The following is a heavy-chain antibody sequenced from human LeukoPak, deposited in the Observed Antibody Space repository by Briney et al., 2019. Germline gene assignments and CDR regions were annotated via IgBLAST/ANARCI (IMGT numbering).Heavy chain of an antibody. J-gene: IGHJ4*02. Sequence: PSETLSLTCTVSGGSISSYYWSWIRQPPGKGLEWIGYIYYSGSTNYNPSLKSRVTISVDTSKNQFSLKLSSVTAADTAVYYCARDYSKYSSSWILFDYWGQGTLVTVSS. CDR2: IYYSGST. CDR1: GGSISSYY. D-gene: IGHD6-13*01. CDR3: ARDYSKYSSSWILFDY. V-gene: IGHV4-59*01.